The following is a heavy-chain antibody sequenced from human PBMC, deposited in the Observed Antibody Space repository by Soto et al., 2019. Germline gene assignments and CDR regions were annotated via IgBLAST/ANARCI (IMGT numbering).Heavy chain of an antibody. V-gene: IGHV3-30*18. D-gene: IGHD6-19*01. Sequence: GGSLRLSCAASGFTFSSYGMHWVRQAPGKGLEWVAVISYDGSNKYYADSVKGRFTISRDNSKNTLYLQMNSLRAEDTAVYYCAKDQGLWGGWLAPMAGWGQGTLVTVSS. J-gene: IGHJ4*02. CDR3: AKDQGLWGGWLAPMAG. CDR1: GFTFSSYG. CDR2: ISYDGSNK.